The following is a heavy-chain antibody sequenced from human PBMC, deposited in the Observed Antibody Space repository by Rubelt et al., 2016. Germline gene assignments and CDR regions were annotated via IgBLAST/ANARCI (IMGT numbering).Heavy chain of an antibody. CDR3: AKDLAGGATDY. J-gene: IGHJ4*02. Sequence: VQVVESGGGLVQPGGSLRLSCAMSGFTSSRYWMTWIRQAPGEGLEWVALITYDGSKKYYADSVKGRFTISRDNSRNTLYLQMNSLGAEDTAVYHCAKDLAGGATDYWGQGTLVTVSS. D-gene: IGHD1-26*01. CDR2: ITYDGSKK. CDR1: GFTSSRYW. V-gene: IGHV3-30*02.